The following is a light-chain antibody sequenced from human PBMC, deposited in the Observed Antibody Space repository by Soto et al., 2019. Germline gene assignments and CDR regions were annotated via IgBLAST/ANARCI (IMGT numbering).Light chain of an antibody. J-gene: IGKJ1*01. CDR2: DAS. Sequence: DSQMTQSPFTLSAAVCDIITMTCRASQSASNWLAWYQQKPGRAPNLLVYDASSLQSGVPSRFSGRGSGTEFTLTISSLQPDDFATYYCQQYHDYPTFGQGTKVDIK. CDR3: QQYHDYPT. V-gene: IGKV1-5*01. CDR1: QSASNW.